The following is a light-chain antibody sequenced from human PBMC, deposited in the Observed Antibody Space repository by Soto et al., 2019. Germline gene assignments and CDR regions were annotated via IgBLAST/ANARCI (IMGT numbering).Light chain of an antibody. V-gene: IGKV3-20*01. J-gene: IGKJ4*01. Sequence: EIVLTQSPGTLSLSPGERATLSCRASQSVSSNYLAWYQQKPGQAPRLLIYGASGRATGITDRFSGSGSGADFTLTISRLEPEDFAVYYCQQYCSSPLTFGGGTKVEIK. CDR3: QQYCSSPLT. CDR2: GAS. CDR1: QSVSSNY.